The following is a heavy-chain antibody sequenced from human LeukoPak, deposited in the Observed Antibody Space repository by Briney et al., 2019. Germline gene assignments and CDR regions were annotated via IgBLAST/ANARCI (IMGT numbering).Heavy chain of an antibody. Sequence: GGCLRLSCAASGFTCSSYAVSWVRQAPGRGLECISSISGSGETTYYADSVKGRFTSSRDNSKKTVYLQLSSLRAEDTAVYYCAKAMSSTTWGIFDYWGQGTLVTVSS. D-gene: IGHD2-2*01. CDR2: ISGSGETT. J-gene: IGHJ4*02. CDR3: AKAMSSTTWGIFDY. V-gene: IGHV3-23*01. CDR1: GFTCSSYA.